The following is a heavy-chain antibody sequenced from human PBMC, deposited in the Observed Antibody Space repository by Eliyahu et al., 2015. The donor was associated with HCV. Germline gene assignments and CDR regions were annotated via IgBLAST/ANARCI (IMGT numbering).Heavy chain of an antibody. CDR3: AKQAPYDSSGYDAFDI. D-gene: IGHD3-22*01. Sequence: EVQLLESGGGLVQPGGSLXLXCAASGFXFSSYAMSWVRQAPGKGLEWVSAISGSGGSTYYADSVKGRFTISRDNSKNTLYLQMNSLRAEDTAVYYCAKQAPYDSSGYDAFDIWGQGTMVTVSS. V-gene: IGHV3-23*01. J-gene: IGHJ3*02. CDR2: ISGSGGST. CDR1: GFXFSSYA.